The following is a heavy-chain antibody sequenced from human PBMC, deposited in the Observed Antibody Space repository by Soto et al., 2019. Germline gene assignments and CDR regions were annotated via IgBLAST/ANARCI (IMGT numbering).Heavy chain of an antibody. CDR2: INHSGST. CDR3: ASRGGSAVVPAANDGGRDYYYYYMDV. J-gene: IGHJ6*03. CDR1: GGSFSGYY. Sequence: SETLSLTCAVYGGSFSGYYWSWIRQPPGKGLEWIGEINHSGSTNYNPSLESRVTISVDTSKNQFSLKLSSVTAADTAVYYCASRGGSAVVPAANDGGRDYYYYYMDVWGKGTTVTVSS. D-gene: IGHD2-2*01. V-gene: IGHV4-34*01.